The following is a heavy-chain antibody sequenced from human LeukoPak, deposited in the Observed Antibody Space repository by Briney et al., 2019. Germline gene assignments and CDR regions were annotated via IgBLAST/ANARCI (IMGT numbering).Heavy chain of an antibody. J-gene: IGHJ3*02. D-gene: IGHD1-26*01. V-gene: IGHV3-21*01. CDR1: GFTFSSYS. CDR2: ISSSSSYI. CDR3: ASAWERLDLGDAFNI. Sequence: GGSLRLSCAASGFTFSSYSMNWVRQAPGKGLEWVSSISSSSSYIYYADSVKGRFTISRDNAKNSLYLQMNSLRAEDTAVYYCASAWERLDLGDAFNIWGQGTMVTVSS.